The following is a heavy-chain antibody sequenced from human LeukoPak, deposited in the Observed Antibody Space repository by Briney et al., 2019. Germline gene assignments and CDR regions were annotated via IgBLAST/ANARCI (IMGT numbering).Heavy chain of an antibody. J-gene: IGHJ4*02. CDR1: GYSISSGYH. CDR3: ARGDHFEY. V-gene: IGHV4-38-2*02. Sequence: SETLSLTCSVSGYSISSGYHWGWIRHSPEKGLEWIGSIFSSRTPYYSPSLKSRVTISMDTSNNQFSLRLSSVTAADTAVYYCARGDHFEYWGQGTLVAVSS. CDR2: IFSSRTP.